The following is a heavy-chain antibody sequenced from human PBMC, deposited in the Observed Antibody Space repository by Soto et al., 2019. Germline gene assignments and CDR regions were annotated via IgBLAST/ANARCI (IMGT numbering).Heavy chain of an antibody. V-gene: IGHV1-3*01. CDR2: INPDNGNT. CDR3: ARCIATGQLDP. J-gene: IGHJ5*02. CDR1: GYTFTRYT. Sequence: QDPLVQSGAEVKKPGASVKISCKASGYTFTRYTMNWVRQAPGQRLEWMGWINPDNGNTKSSQKFQDRVIITRDTSASTAYMDLSSLRSEDTAVYYCARCIATGQLDPWGQGTLVTVSS. D-gene: IGHD2-15*01.